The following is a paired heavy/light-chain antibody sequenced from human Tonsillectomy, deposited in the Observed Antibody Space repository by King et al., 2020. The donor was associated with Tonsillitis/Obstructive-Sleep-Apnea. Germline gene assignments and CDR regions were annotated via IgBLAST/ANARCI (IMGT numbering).Heavy chain of an antibody. CDR1: GGSFSGYY. J-gene: IGHJ4*02. Sequence: QVQLQQWGAGLLKPSETLSLTCAVYGGSFSGYYWSWIRQPPGKGLEWIGEINHSGSTNYNPSLKSRVTISVDTSKNQFSLKLSSVTAADTAVYYCAREYGGLRYFDWLSRIDYWGQGTLVTVSS. CDR2: INHSGST. D-gene: IGHD3-9*01. V-gene: IGHV4-34*01. CDR3: AREYGGLRYFDWLSRIDY.
Light chain of an antibody. CDR3: NSRDSSGNLVV. Sequence: SSELTQDPAVSVALGQTVRITCQGDSLRSYYASWYQQKPGQAPVLVIYGKNNRPSGIPDRFSGSSSGNTASLTITGAQAEDEADYYCNSRDSSGNLVVFGGGTKLTVL. CDR2: GKN. J-gene: IGLJ2*01. V-gene: IGLV3-19*01. CDR1: SLRSYY.